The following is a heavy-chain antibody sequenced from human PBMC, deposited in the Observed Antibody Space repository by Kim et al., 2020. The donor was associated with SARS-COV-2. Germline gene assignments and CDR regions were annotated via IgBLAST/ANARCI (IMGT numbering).Heavy chain of an antibody. CDR3: ARRCDYSSGYCSDS. CDR2: IDPSDSYT. V-gene: IGHV5-10-1*01. CDR1: GYSFTTYW. J-gene: IGHJ4*02. D-gene: IGHD3-9*01. Sequence: GESLKISCKGSGYSFTTYWMSWVRQMPGKGLEYMGMIDPSDSYTKYSPSFQGHVTMSADKSINTAYLQWSSLKASDTAMYYCARRCDYSSGYCSDSWGQGTLVTVSS.